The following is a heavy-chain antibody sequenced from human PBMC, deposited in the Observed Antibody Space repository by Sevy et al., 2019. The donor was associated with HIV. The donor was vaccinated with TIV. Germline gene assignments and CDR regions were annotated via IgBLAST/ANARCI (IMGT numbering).Heavy chain of an antibody. V-gene: IGHV1-8*01. D-gene: IGHD6-13*01. CDR2: MNPNSGNT. CDR3: ARAYSSSWYYYYYYMDV. Sequence: ASVKVSCKASGYTFTSYDINWVRQATGQGLEWMGWMNPNSGNTGYAQKFQGRVTMTRNTPISTAYMELSSLRSEDTAVYYCARAYSSSWYYYYYYMDVWGKGTTVTVSS. J-gene: IGHJ6*03. CDR1: GYTFTSYD.